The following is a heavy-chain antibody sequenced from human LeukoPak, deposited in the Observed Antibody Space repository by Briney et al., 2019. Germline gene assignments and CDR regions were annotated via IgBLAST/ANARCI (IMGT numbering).Heavy chain of an antibody. CDR1: GFTFTRSG. V-gene: IGHV3-30*18. J-gene: IGHJ4*02. D-gene: IGHD6-13*01. Sequence: GRSLRLSCAASGFTFTRSGMHWVRQAPGKGLEWLAVISYDGSDKYCADSVKGRFTISSDNSKNTLYLQMNSLRAEDTAVYYCAKDRSGSWSFDYWGQGTLVTVSS. CDR3: AKDRSGSWSFDY. CDR2: ISYDGSDK.